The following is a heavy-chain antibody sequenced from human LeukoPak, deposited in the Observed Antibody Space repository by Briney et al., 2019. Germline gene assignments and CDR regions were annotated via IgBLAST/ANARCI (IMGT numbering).Heavy chain of an antibody. CDR1: GLSFSSSA. CDR2: ITNNGRYT. D-gene: IGHD3-9*01. CDR3: AGASPAGFYDY. Sequence: GGSLRLSCAASGLSFSSSARHWVRQAPGKGLEYVSAITNNGRYTYYANSVKDRFTISRDNSKNTLYLQMGSLTPEDTAVYYCAGASPAGFYDYWGQGTLVSVSS. V-gene: IGHV3-64*01. J-gene: IGHJ4*02.